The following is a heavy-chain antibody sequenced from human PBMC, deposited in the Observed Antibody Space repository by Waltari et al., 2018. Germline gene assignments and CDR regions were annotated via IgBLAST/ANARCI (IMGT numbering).Heavy chain of an antibody. D-gene: IGHD3-3*01. CDR1: GGSISSYY. J-gene: IGHJ5*02. CDR2: IYYSGST. V-gene: IGHV4-59*01. CDR3: ARQGANYDFWSGSYNDWFDP. Sequence: QVQLQESGPGLVKPSETLSLTCTVSGGSISSYYWSWIRQPPGKGLEWIGYIYYSGSTNYNPSLKSRVTISVDTSKNQFSLKLSSVTAADTAVYYCARQGANYDFWSGSYNDWFDPWGQGTLVTVSS.